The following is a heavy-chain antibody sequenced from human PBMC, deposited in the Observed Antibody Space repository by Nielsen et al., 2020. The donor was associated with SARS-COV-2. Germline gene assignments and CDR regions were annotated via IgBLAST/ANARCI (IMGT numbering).Heavy chain of an antibody. CDR3: ASGDVVVVPSPILVLGPFFYYFYLVF. D-gene: IGHD2-2*01. V-gene: IGHV4-4*02. CDR1: GGSVSSNDW. CDR2: VSHSGSI. J-gene: IGHJ6*03. Sequence: SETLSLTCAVSGGSVSSNDWWTWVRQSPGKGLEWIGEVSHSGSINYNPSLKSRVTLSMDKSKRQFSLRLTSVSAADTAVYFCASGDVVVVPSPILVLGPFFYYFYLVFLGKGTTVIVS.